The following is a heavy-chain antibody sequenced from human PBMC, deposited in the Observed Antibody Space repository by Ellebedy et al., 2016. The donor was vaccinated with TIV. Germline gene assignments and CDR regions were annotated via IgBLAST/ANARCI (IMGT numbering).Heavy chain of an antibody. CDR3: AREPPGVGAIDF. Sequence: MPSETLSLTCTVSGASITNYYWNWIRQSPGKGLKWIGYIYYSGSTNYNPSLKSRVTISLDTSKNQFSLNLNSLTASDTAVYYCAREPPGVGAIDFWGQGTLVTVSS. V-gene: IGHV4-59*01. CDR2: IYYSGST. J-gene: IGHJ4*02. D-gene: IGHD1-26*01. CDR1: GASITNYY.